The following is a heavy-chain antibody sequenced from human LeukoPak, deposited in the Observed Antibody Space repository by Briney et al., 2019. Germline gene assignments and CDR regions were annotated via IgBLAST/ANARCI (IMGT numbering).Heavy chain of an antibody. CDR2: ISGSGGST. CDR1: GFTFSRYG. D-gene: IGHD6-19*01. J-gene: IGHJ4*02. CDR3: AKVAGQGILDY. V-gene: IGHV3-23*01. Sequence: PGGSLRLACAASGFTFSRYGMDWVRQAPGKGREWVSAISGSGGSTYYADSVKGRFTISRDNSKNTLYLQMNSLRAEDTAVYYCAKVAGQGILDYWGQGTLVTVSS.